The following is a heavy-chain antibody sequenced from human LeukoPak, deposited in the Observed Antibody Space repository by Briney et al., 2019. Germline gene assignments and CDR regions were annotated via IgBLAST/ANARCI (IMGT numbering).Heavy chain of an antibody. CDR3: AKDASTVTLHADY. J-gene: IGHJ4*02. Sequence: GGSLRLSCAASGLTFSSFGMHWVRQAPGKGLEWVAVLSYDGSNSFYADSVKGQFTISRDNSKNTLYLQMNSLRPEDTAVYYCAKDASTVTLHADYWGQGTLVTVSS. V-gene: IGHV3-30*18. CDR2: LSYDGSNS. CDR1: GLTFSSFG. D-gene: IGHD4-17*01.